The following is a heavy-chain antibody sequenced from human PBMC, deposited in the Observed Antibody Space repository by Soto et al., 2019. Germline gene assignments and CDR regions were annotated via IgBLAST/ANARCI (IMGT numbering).Heavy chain of an antibody. D-gene: IGHD6-13*01. CDR2: INHSGST. Sequence: QVQLQQWGAGLLKPSGTLSLTCAVYGGSFSGYYWSWIRQPPGKGLEWIGEINHSGSTNYNPSLKSRVTISVDTSKNQFSLKLSSVTAADTAVYYCARGGPRGTAAVLFFDYWGQGTLVTVSS. J-gene: IGHJ4*02. V-gene: IGHV4-34*01. CDR3: ARGGPRGTAAVLFFDY. CDR1: GGSFSGYY.